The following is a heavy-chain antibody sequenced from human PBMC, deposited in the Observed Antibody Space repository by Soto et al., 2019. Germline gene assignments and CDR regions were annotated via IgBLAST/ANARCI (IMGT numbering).Heavy chain of an antibody. CDR3: VRRFCSGTSCRFNWFDP. V-gene: IGHV5-51*01. Sequence: LGESLKISCEGSGYSFAYYWIGWVRQMPGKGLEWMGIVNPDDSTTTYSQSFQGQVIISADKSVRSAYLQWSSLKDSDTATYYCVRRFCSGTSCRFNWFDPWGQGTLVTVSS. CDR1: GYSFAYYW. J-gene: IGHJ5*02. CDR2: VNPDDSTT. D-gene: IGHD2-2*01.